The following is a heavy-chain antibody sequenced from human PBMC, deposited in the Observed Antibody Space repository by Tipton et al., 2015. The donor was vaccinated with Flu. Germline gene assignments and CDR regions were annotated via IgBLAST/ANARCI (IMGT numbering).Heavy chain of an antibody. J-gene: IGHJ5*02. CDR1: GFIVTSDY. CDR3: ARALASGEAS. Sequence: SLRLSCAASGFIVTSDYMSWVRQAPGKGLEWVSVIYSGDSASYADSVRGRFTISRDNSKNTLYLQMNDLRGEDTVFYYCARALASGEASLGQGTLLTVSS. V-gene: IGHV3-53*01. D-gene: IGHD2-15*01. CDR2: IYSGDSA.